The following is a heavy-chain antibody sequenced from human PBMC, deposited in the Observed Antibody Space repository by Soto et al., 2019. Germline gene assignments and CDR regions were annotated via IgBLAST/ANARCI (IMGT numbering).Heavy chain of an antibody. Sequence: GGSLRLSCAASGFIFRSYVMHWVRQAPGKGLEWVAVIWYDGSNKNYADPVKGRFTISRDNAKDTLFLQMNSLRAEDTAVYYCASSGGWGQGTLVTVSS. CDR2: IWYDGSNK. J-gene: IGHJ4*02. V-gene: IGHV3-33*01. CDR3: ASSGG. D-gene: IGHD1-26*01. CDR1: GFIFRSYV.